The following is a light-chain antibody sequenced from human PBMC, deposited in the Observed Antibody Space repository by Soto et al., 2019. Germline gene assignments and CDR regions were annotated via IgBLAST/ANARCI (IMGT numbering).Light chain of an antibody. CDR1: QSVSSSY. J-gene: IGKJ2*01. Sequence: EIVLTQSPGTLSLSQGERATHSCRASQSVSSSYLAWYQQKPGQAPRLLIYGASSRATGIPDRFSGSGSGTDFTLTISRLEPEDFAVYYCQQYGSSPYSVGQGTKLEIK. CDR2: GAS. V-gene: IGKV3-20*01. CDR3: QQYGSSPYS.